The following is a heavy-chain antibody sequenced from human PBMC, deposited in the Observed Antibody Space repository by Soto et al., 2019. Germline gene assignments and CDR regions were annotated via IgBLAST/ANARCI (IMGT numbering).Heavy chain of an antibody. CDR1: GFTFSAHY. D-gene: IGHD1-26*01. Sequence: EVQLVESGGGLVQPGGSLRLSCAASGFTFSAHYMDWVRQAPGKGLEWVGRIKNKANSYTTEYAASVEGRFTISREDSQNSLYLQMNSLKTEVTAVYYCARVSLVGPSGGRYFDYWGQGSQVAVSS. CDR3: ARVSLVGPSGGRYFDY. CDR2: IKNKANSYTT. V-gene: IGHV3-72*01. J-gene: IGHJ4*02.